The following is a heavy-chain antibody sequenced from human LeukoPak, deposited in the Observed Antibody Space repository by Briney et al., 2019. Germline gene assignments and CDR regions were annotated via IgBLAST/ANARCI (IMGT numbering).Heavy chain of an antibody. CDR2: ISSSGSTI. V-gene: IGHV3-11*01. J-gene: IGHJ6*02. D-gene: IGHD3-10*01. Sequence: TGGSLRLSCAASGFTFSDYYMSWIRQAPGKGLEWVSYISSSGSTIYYADSVKGRFTISRDNAKNSLYLQMNSLRAEDTAVYYCARDPYYYGSGSYYYGMDVWGQGTTVTVSS. CDR1: GFTFSDYY. CDR3: ARDPYYYGSGSYYYGMDV.